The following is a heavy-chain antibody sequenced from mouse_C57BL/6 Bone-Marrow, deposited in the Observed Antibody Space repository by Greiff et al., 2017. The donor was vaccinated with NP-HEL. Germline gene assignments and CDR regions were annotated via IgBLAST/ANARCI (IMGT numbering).Heavy chain of an antibody. CDR3: FYYYGSIPMDY. J-gene: IGHJ4*01. D-gene: IGHD1-1*01. CDR1: GFTFSDAW. V-gene: IGHV6-6*01. Sequence: EVKLVESGGGLVQPGGSMKLSCAASGFTFSDAWMDWVRQSPEKGLEWVAEIRNKANNHSTYYAESVQGRFTISRDDSKSSVYLQMNSLSAEDTGIYYCFYYYGSIPMDYWGQGTSVTVSS. CDR2: IRNKANNHST.